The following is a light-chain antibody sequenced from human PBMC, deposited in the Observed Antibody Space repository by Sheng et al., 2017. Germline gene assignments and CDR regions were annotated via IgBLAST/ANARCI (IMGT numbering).Light chain of an antibody. CDR2: KAS. J-gene: IGKJ1*01. V-gene: IGKV1-5*03. CDR3: QQYESYWT. CDR1: QNLNKW. Sequence: DIPMTQSPSTLSASVGDRVTITCRASQNLNKWLAWYQQKPGKAPKLLIYKASSLESGVPSRFSGSGSGTEFTLTISSLQPDDFATYYCQQYESYWTFG.